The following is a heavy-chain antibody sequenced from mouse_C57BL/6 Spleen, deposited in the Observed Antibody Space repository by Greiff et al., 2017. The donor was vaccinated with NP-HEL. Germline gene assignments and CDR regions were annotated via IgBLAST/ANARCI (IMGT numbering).Heavy chain of an antibody. CDR1: GFIIKDDY. Sequence: VQLQQSGAELVRPGASVKLSCTASGFIIKDDYMHWVKQRPEQGLEWIGWIDPENGDTEYASKFQGKATITADTSSNTAYLQLSSLTSEDTAVYYCTTPRYYGSSYCWYFDVWGTGTTVTVSS. CDR3: TTPRYYGSSYCWYFDV. V-gene: IGHV14-4*01. J-gene: IGHJ1*03. CDR2: IDPENGDT. D-gene: IGHD1-1*01.